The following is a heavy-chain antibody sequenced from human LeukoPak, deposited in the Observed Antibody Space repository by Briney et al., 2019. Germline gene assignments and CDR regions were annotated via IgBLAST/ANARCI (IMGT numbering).Heavy chain of an antibody. Sequence: GESLKISCKGSGYSFTTYWLGWVRQMPGKGLEWMGIIYPADSDTRYSPSFQGQVTMSADKSTSTAYLQWSSLKASNTGMYYCARTTGYSSGWPRFDHWGQGTLLTVSS. J-gene: IGHJ4*02. D-gene: IGHD6-19*01. V-gene: IGHV5-51*01. CDR1: GYSFTTYW. CDR2: IYPADSDT. CDR3: ARTTGYSSGWPRFDH.